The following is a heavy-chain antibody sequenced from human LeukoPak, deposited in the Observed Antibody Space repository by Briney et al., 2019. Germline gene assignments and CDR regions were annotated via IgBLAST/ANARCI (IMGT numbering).Heavy chain of an antibody. CDR1: GGSISSYY. CDR2: IYYSGST. Sequence: SETLSLTCTVSGGSISSYYWSWIRQPPGKGLEWIGYIYYSGSTNYNPSLKSRVTISVDTSKNQFSLKLSSVTAADTAVYYCARVPVDGSGSPDHYYYYGMDVWGQGTTVTVSS. J-gene: IGHJ6*02. CDR3: ARVPVDGSGSPDHYYYYGMDV. D-gene: IGHD3-10*01. V-gene: IGHV4-59*01.